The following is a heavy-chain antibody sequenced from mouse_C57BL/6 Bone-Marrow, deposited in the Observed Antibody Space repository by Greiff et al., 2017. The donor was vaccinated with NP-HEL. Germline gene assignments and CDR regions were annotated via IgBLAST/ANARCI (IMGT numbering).Heavy chain of an antibody. V-gene: IGHV1-26*01. Sequence: VQLQQSGPELVKPGSSVKISCKASGYTFTDYYMNWVKQSHGQSLEWIGDINPYNGGTHYNQKFKGKATLTVDKSSSTSYMELRSLTSEVSAVYYCASDYECGYRYFDVWGTGTTITVSS. CDR1: GYTFTDYY. CDR2: INPYNGGT. CDR3: ASDYECGYRYFDV. D-gene: IGHD1-2*01. J-gene: IGHJ1*03.